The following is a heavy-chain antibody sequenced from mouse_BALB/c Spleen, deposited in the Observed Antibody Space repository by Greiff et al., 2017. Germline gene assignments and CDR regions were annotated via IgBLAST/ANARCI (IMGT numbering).Heavy chain of an antibody. D-gene: IGHD2-3*01. CDR2: INPSTGYT. CDR3: ARYGDGYYVYYFDY. V-gene: IGHV1-7*01. Sequence: VKLMESGAELAKPGASVKMSCKASGYTFTSYWMHWVKQRPGQGLEWIGYINPSTGYTEYNQKFKDKATLTADKSSSTAYMQLSSLTSEDSAVYYCARYGDGYYVYYFDYWGQGTTLTVSS. CDR1: GYTFTSYW. J-gene: IGHJ2*01.